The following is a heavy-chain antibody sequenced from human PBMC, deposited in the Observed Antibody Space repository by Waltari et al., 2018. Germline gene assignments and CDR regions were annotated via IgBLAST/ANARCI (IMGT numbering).Heavy chain of an antibody. Sequence: QVQLVQSGAEVKKPRSSVKVSCKSSGGTFSSYAISWVRQAPGHGLEWMGGIIPIFGTANYAQKFQGRVTITTDESTSTAYMELSSLRSEDMAVYYCARWSHCGSDAYYYYCMDVWGQGTTVTVSS. CDR1: GGTFSSYA. V-gene: IGHV1-69*05. CDR3: ARWSHCGSDAYYYYCMDV. D-gene: IGHD2-21*01. J-gene: IGHJ6*02. CDR2: IIPIFGTA.